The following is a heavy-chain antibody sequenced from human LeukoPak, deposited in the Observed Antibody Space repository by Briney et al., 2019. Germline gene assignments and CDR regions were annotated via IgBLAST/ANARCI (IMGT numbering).Heavy chain of an antibody. CDR1: GASISSGAYY. Sequence: SQTLSLTCTVSGASISSGAYYWSWIRQPPGKGLEWIGYISYSGSTYYNPSLKSRITISVDTFKNQFSLKLSSVTAADTAIYYCANIAYDSSGYYRHFDYWGQGTLVTVSS. CDR3: ANIAYDSSGYYRHFDY. D-gene: IGHD3-22*01. V-gene: IGHV4-30-4*01. J-gene: IGHJ4*02. CDR2: ISYSGST.